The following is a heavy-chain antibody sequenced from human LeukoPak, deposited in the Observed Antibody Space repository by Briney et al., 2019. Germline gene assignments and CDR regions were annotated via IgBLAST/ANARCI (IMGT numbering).Heavy chain of an antibody. CDR3: ARGGSSSDWFDP. J-gene: IGHJ5*02. CDR2: IYYSGST. CDR1: GGSISPYY. Sequence: PSETLSLTCTVSGGSISPYYWSWIRQPPGKGLEWIGYIYYSGSTNYNPSLKSRVTISVDTSKNQFSLKLSSVTAADTAVYYCARGGSSSDWFDPWGQGTLVTVSS. D-gene: IGHD6-6*01. V-gene: IGHV4-59*01.